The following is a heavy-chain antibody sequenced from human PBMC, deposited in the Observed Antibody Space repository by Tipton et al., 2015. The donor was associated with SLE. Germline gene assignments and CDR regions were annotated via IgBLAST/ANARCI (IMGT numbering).Heavy chain of an antibody. CDR2: IYYSGST. CDR3: ARAGYTSGWTEFYFDY. J-gene: IGHJ4*02. V-gene: IGHV4-30-4*01. CDR1: GGSISSGDYY. D-gene: IGHD6-19*01. Sequence: TLSLTCTVSGGSISSGDYYWSWIRQPPGKGLEWIGYIYYSGSTYYNPSLKSRVTISVDTSKNQFSLKLSSVTAADTAVYYCARAGYTSGWTEFYFDYWGQGTLVTVSS.